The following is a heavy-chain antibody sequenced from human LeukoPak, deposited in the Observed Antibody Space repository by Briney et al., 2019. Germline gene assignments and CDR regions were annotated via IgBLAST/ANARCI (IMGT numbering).Heavy chain of an antibody. V-gene: IGHV3-11*04. Sequence: SGGSLRLSCAASGLRFSDYYVSWIRQAPGKGLQWVSYISSGGDIMHYADSVQGRFTISRDNAKNSLYLQMNSLRAEDTAVYYCARDSRLLWFGELSRPIDYWGQGTLVTVSS. CDR1: GLRFSDYY. CDR3: ARDSRLLWFGELSRPIDY. D-gene: IGHD3-10*01. CDR2: ISSGGDIM. J-gene: IGHJ4*02.